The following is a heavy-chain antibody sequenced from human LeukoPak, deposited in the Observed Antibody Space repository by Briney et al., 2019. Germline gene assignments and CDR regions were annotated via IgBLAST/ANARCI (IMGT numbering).Heavy chain of an antibody. CDR3: ARGPIVATIKPRYYFGY. V-gene: IGHV1-69*06. J-gene: IGHJ4*02. Sequence: SVKVSCKASGGTFSSYAISWVRQAPGQGLEWMGGIIPIFGTANYAQKFQGRVTITADKSTSTAYMELSSLRSEDTAVYYCARGPIVATIKPRYYFGYWGQGTLVTVSS. CDR1: GGTFSSYA. CDR2: IIPIFGTA. D-gene: IGHD5-12*01.